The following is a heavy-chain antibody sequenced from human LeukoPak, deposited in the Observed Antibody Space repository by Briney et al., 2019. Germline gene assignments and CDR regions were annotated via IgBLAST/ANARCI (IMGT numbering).Heavy chain of an antibody. J-gene: IGHJ4*02. CDR1: GFTFSIYS. D-gene: IGHD4-11*01. CDR3: ARDPYSGLFDY. Sequence: GGSLRLSCAASGFTFSIYSMKWVRQAPGKGLEWVSSISSSSSYIYYADSVKGRFTISRDNAKNSLYLQMNSLRAEDTAVYYCARDPYSGLFDYWGQGTLVTVSS. V-gene: IGHV3-21*01. CDR2: ISSSSSYI.